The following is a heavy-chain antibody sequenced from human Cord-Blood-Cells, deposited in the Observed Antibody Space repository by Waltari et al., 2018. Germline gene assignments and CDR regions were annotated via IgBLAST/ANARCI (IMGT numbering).Heavy chain of an antibody. J-gene: IGHJ5*02. CDR1: GGSISSGSYY. D-gene: IGHD6-6*01. V-gene: IGHV4-61*09. Sequence: QVQLQESGPGLVKPSQTLSLTCTVSGGSISSGSYYWSWIRPPAGKGLEWIGYIYTSGSTNYNPSLKSRVTISVDTSKNQFSLKLSSVTAADTAMYYCARGGIAARPNWFDPWGQGTLVTVSS. CDR3: ARGGIAARPNWFDP. CDR2: IYTSGST.